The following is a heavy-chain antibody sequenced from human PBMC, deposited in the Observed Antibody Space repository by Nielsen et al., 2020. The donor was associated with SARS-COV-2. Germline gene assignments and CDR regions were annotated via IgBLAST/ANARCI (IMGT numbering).Heavy chain of an antibody. J-gene: IGHJ6*02. CDR2: ISAYNGNT. CDR1: GYTFTSYG. D-gene: IGHD6-13*01. CDR3: AVIAAAGYYYYYGMDV. V-gene: IGHV1-18*01. Sequence: ASVKVSCKASGYTFTSYGISWVRQAPGQGREWMGWISAYNGNTNYAQKLQGRVTMTTDTSTSTAYMELRSLRSDDTAVYYCAVIAAAGYYYYYGMDVWGQGTTVTVSS.